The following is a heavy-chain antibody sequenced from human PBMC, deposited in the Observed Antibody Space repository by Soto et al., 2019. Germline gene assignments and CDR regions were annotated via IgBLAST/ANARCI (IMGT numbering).Heavy chain of an antibody. CDR2: IYYSGST. CDR3: ARERVLEWLLSVIDY. Sequence: QVQLQESGPGLVKPSQTLSLTCTVSGGSISSGGYYWSWIRQHPGKGLEWIGYIYYSGSTYYNPSLKGRVTISVDTSKNQVSLQLSSVTAADTAVYYWARERVLEWLLSVIDYWGQGTLVTVSS. D-gene: IGHD3-3*01. V-gene: IGHV4-31*03. CDR1: GGSISSGGYY. J-gene: IGHJ4*02.